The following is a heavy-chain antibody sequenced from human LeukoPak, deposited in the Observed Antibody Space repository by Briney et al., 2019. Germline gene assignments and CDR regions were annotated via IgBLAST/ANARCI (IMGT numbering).Heavy chain of an antibody. J-gene: IGHJ4*02. V-gene: IGHV3-23*01. Sequence: GGSLRLSCAASGFTFSTYAISWLRQAPGKGLEWVSGLSGSGFILPYYADSVKRRFTISRDNSKSTLYLQMNSLRADDTAVYFCAKDTTPYSGNTFYFDYWGQGTLVTVSS. D-gene: IGHD1-7*01. CDR2: LSGSGFILP. CDR3: AKDTTPYSGNTFYFDY. CDR1: GFTFSTYA.